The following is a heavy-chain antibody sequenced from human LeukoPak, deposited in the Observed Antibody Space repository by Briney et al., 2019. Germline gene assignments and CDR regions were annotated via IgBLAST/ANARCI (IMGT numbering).Heavy chain of an antibody. V-gene: IGHV3-23*01. CDR3: ANEIRPNDY. CDR2: ISISGSKT. J-gene: IGHJ4*02. Sequence: GGSLRLSCAASEFDFSSRAMTWVRQAPGKGLEWVSAISISGSKTYYADSVKGRFTISRDNSKNTLYLQMNSLRAEDTAVYYCANEIRPNDYWGQGTQVTVSS. D-gene: IGHD4-17*01. CDR1: EFDFSSRA.